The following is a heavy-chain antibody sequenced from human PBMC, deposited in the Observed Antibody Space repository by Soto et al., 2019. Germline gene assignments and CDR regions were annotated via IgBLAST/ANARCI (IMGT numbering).Heavy chain of an antibody. J-gene: IGHJ5*02. V-gene: IGHV2-5*02. CDR2: IYWDDDK. CDR1: GFSLSTSGVG. CDR3: APSPYSGANEGPNWFDP. D-gene: IGHD2-15*01. Sequence: SGPTCEPTQTLTLTCTFSGFSLSTSGVGVGWIRQPPGKALEWLALIYWDDDKRYSPSLKSRLTITKDSSKNQVVLTMTNMDPVDTATYSCAPSPYSGANEGPNWFDPWGKGTLVTVSS.